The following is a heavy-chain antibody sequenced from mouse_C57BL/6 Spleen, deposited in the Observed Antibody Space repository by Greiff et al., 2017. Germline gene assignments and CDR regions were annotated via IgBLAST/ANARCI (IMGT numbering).Heavy chain of an antibody. CDR3: ARSVDVYDWYFDG. Sequence: QVTLQESGPGLLKSSQTLSLTCSFSGFSLSTSGMGVSWIRQPSGKGMVWLAHIYWDDAKRYNPSLKSRITISKDTSRNQVVLKITSVDTADTATYYCARSVDVYDWYFDGWGTGTTVTVSS. V-gene: IGHV8-12*01. CDR1: GFSLSTSGMG. J-gene: IGHJ1*03. D-gene: IGHD2-3*01. CDR2: IYWDDAK.